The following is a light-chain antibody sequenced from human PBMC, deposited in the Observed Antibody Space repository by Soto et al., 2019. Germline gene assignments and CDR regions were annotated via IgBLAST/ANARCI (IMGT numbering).Light chain of an antibody. CDR2: DCS. CDR3: QQYKTHSVT. Sequence: DIQMTQSPSTLSSSVGDRVTITCRASQSISDYLAWYQQKPGKAPKLLIYDCSDLQSGVPSRFSGSGSGTEFTLTVSCLQPDDFATYCCQQYKTHSVTFGQGTKVEI. CDR1: QSISDY. J-gene: IGKJ1*01. V-gene: IGKV1-5*01.